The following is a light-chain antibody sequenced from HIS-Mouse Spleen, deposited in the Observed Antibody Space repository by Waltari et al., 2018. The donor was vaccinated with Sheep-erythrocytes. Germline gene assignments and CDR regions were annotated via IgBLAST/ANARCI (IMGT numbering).Light chain of an antibody. CDR2: DVS. CDR3: CSYAGSYNHV. Sequence: QSALTQPRSVSGSPGQSVTIPCTGTSSDVGGYNYVSWYQHHPSKAPKLMIYDVSKRPSGVPDRFSGSKSGNTASLTISGLQAEDEADYYCCSYAGSYNHVFATGTKVTVL. CDR1: SSDVGGYNY. V-gene: IGLV2-11*01. J-gene: IGLJ1*01.